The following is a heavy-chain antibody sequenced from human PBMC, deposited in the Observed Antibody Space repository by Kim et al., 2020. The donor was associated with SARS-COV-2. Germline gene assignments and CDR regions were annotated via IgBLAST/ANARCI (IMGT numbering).Heavy chain of an antibody. Sequence: ASLRLSCAASGFTFSSYWMFWVRQAPGKGLVWVSHINSDGSSTNYADSVKGRFTISRDNAKNTLYLQMTSLRAEDTAMYYCARVRGAVWTIDYWGQGTLVTVSS. D-gene: IGHD2-21*02. V-gene: IGHV3-74*01. CDR1: GFTFSSYW. CDR3: ARVRGAVWTIDY. J-gene: IGHJ4*02. CDR2: INSDGSST.